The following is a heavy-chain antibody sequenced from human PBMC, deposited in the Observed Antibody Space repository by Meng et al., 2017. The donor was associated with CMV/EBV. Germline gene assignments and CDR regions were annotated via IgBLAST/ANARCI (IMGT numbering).Heavy chain of an antibody. CDR1: GGSFSGYY. CDR2: INHSGST. Sequence: SETLSLTCAVYGGSFSGYYWSWIRQPPGKGLEWIGEINHSGSTNYNPSLKSRVTISVDTSKNQFSLKLSSVTAADTAVYYCARGRYSNYYYYGMDVWGQGTTVTV. D-gene: IGHD4-11*01. J-gene: IGHJ6*02. V-gene: IGHV4-34*01. CDR3: ARGRYSNYYYYGMDV.